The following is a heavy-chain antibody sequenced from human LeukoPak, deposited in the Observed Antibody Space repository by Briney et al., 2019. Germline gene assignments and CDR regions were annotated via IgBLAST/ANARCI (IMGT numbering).Heavy chain of an antibody. D-gene: IGHD4-11*01. CDR1: GFTFSSYW. J-gene: IGHJ6*02. V-gene: IGHV3-74*01. CDR3: ARVGDYSNYVSYYGMDV. Sequence: PGGSLRLSCAASGFTFSSYWMDWVRQAPGKGLVWVSGINSDGSSTSYADSVKGRFTISRDNAKNTLYLQMNSLRAEDTAVYYCARVGDYSNYVSYYGMDVWGQGTTVTVSS. CDR2: INSDGSST.